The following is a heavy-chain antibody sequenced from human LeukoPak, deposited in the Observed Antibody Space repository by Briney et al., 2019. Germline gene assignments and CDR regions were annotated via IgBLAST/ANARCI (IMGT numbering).Heavy chain of an antibody. CDR1: GFTFSSYA. J-gene: IGHJ4*02. D-gene: IGHD6-19*01. V-gene: IGHV3-30-3*01. Sequence: GGSLRLSCAASGFTFSSYAMHWVRQAPGKGLEWVAVISYDGSNKYYADSVKGRFTISRDNSKNTLYLQMSSLRAEDTAVYYCARDHFRIAVAGYFDYWGQGTLVTVSS. CDR3: ARDHFRIAVAGYFDY. CDR2: ISYDGSNK.